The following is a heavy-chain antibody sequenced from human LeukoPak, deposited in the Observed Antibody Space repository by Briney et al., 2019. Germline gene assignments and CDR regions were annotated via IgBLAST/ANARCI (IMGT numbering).Heavy chain of an antibody. J-gene: IGHJ3*02. Sequence: GGSLRLSCAASGFTFNTYTMNWVRQAPGQGLEWVSSISPENTYIYYADSVKGRFTISRDNAKNSVYLQMNSLRAEDTAVYYCARDQRWLPGWHAFDIWGQGTMVTVSS. CDR2: ISPENTYI. V-gene: IGHV3-21*01. CDR1: GFTFNTYT. CDR3: ARDQRWLPGWHAFDI. D-gene: IGHD5-24*01.